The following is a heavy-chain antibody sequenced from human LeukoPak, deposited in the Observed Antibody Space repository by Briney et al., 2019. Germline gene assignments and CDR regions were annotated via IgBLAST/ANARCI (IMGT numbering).Heavy chain of an antibody. CDR1: GGSFSGYY. D-gene: IGHD5-12*01. Sequence: PSETLSLTCAVYGGSFSGYYRSWIRQPPGKGLEWIGEINHSGSTNYNPSLKGRVTISVDTSKNQFSLKLSSVTAADTAVYYCARGLLASFDYWGQGTLVTVSS. V-gene: IGHV4-34*01. J-gene: IGHJ4*02. CDR3: ARGLLASFDY. CDR2: INHSGST.